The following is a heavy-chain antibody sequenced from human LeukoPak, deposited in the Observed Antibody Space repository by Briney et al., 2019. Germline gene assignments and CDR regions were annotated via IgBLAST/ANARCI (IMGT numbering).Heavy chain of an antibody. J-gene: IGHJ4*02. CDR1: GFTFDDYA. V-gene: IGHV3-9*01. D-gene: IGHD3-10*01. Sequence: GGSLRLSCVTSGFTFDDYAMHWFRQAPGKGLEWVSGISWNSGSIGYADSVKGRFTISRDNAKNSLYLQMNSLRAEDTALYYCANLYYYGSGSSRPLGYWGQGTLVTVSP. CDR3: ANLYYYGSGSSRPLGY. CDR2: ISWNSGSI.